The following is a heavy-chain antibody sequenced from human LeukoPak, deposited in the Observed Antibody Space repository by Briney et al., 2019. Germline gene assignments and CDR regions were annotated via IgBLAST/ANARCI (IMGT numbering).Heavy chain of an antibody. CDR3: AKDSYGSGSSFDY. CDR2: ISSSGSTI. J-gene: IGHJ4*02. Sequence: GGSLRLSCAASGFTFSDYYMSWIRQAPGKGLEWVSYISSSGSTIYYADSVKGRFTISSDNSKNTLYLQMNSLRAEDTAVYYCAKDSYGSGSSFDYWGQGTLVTVSS. CDR1: GFTFSDYY. D-gene: IGHD3-10*01. V-gene: IGHV3-11*01.